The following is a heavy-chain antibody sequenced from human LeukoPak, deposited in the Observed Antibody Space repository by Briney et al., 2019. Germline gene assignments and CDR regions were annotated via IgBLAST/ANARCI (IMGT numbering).Heavy chain of an antibody. J-gene: IGHJ4*02. D-gene: IGHD6-13*01. CDR1: GGSFSGYY. CDR3: AKFTSSWYGFAN. Sequence: PSETLSLTCAVYGGSFSGYYWSWIRQPPGKGLEWIGGINHRGSTNHNPSLKSRVTISVDTPKNQFSLKLSSVSAADTAVYYCAKFTSSWYGFANWGQGTLVTVSS. V-gene: IGHV4-34*01. CDR2: INHRGST.